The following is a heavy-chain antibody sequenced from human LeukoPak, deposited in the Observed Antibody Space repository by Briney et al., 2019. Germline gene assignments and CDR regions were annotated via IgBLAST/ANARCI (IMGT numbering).Heavy chain of an antibody. CDR1: GFTFSSYS. CDR3: ARGGTTARPPFGY. CDR2: ISSSSSYI. V-gene: IGHV3-21*01. Sequence: PGGSQRLSSAASGFTFSSYSMNWVRQAPGKGLEWVSSISSSSSYIYYADSVKGRFTISRDNAKNSLYLQMNSLRAEDTAVYYCARGGTTARPPFGYWGQGTLVTVSS. J-gene: IGHJ4*02. D-gene: IGHD1-7*01.